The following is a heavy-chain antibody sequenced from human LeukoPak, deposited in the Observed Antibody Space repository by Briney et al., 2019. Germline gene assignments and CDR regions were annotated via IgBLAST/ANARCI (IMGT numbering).Heavy chain of an antibody. Sequence: GGSLRLSCTTSKFNFNSYGMTWVRQAPGKGLEWVSSISGSGGSTYYADSVKGRFTISRDNSKNTLYLQTNSLRAEDTAVYYCAKAIIVVVPADLYYFDYWGQGTLVTVSS. CDR2: ISGSGGST. D-gene: IGHD2-2*01. CDR1: KFNFNSYG. J-gene: IGHJ4*02. V-gene: IGHV3-23*01. CDR3: AKAIIVVVPADLYYFDY.